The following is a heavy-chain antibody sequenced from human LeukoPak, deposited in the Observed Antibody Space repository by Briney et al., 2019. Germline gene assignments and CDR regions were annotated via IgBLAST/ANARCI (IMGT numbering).Heavy chain of an antibody. CDR2: IRHDGSAR. J-gene: IGHJ4*02. CDR3: ARDNTGFDY. D-gene: IGHD1-1*01. V-gene: IGHV3-7*01. CDR1: GFTFNNYW. Sequence: PGGSLRLSCVASGFTFNNYWMTWVRQAPGKGLEWVANIRHDGSARYYGDSVKGRFTISRDDAKNSLFLQMNSLRADDTALYYCARDNTGFDYWGQGGLGSVSS.